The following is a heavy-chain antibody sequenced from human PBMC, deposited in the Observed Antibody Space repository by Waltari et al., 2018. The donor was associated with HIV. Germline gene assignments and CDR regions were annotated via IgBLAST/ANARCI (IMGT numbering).Heavy chain of an antibody. D-gene: IGHD3-22*01. Sequence: QVQLQESGPGLVKPSETLSLTCTVSGGSISSYYWSWIRQPPGQGLDWIGYLDYSGSANDNPSLKSRVTISVDTSKNQFSLKLSSVTAADTAVYYCARDHPSYDSSGYRGSWFDPWGQGTLVTVSS. CDR2: LDYSGSA. V-gene: IGHV4-59*01. J-gene: IGHJ5*02. CDR3: ARDHPSYDSSGYRGSWFDP. CDR1: GGSISSYY.